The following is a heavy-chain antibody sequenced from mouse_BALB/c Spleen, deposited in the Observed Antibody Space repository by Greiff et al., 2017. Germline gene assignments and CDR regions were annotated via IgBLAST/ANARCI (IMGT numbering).Heavy chain of an antibody. CDR2: INPYNDGT. Sequence: VQLQQSGPELVKPGASVKMSCKASGYTFTSYVMHWVKQKPGQGLEWIGYINPYNDGTKYNEKFKGKATLTSDKSSSTAYMELSSLTSEDSAVYYCARSGRTPILHAIDYWGQGTSVTVSS. J-gene: IGHJ4*01. D-gene: IGHD3-1*01. CDR1: GYTFTSYV. V-gene: IGHV1-14*01. CDR3: ARSGRTPILHAIDY.